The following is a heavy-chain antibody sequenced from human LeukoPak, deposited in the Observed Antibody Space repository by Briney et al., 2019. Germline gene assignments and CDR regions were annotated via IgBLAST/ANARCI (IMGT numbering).Heavy chain of an antibody. D-gene: IGHD5-12*01. CDR2: ISGSGGST. J-gene: IGHJ4*02. CDR1: GFTFSSYA. V-gene: IGHV3-23*01. Sequence: GGSLRLSCAASGFTFSSYAVSWVRQAPGKGLEWVSAISGSGGSTYYADSVKGRFTIPRDNSKNTLYLQMNSLRAEDTAVYYCAKRPGGYDSGGFDYWGQGTLVTVSS. CDR3: AKRPGGYDSGGFDY.